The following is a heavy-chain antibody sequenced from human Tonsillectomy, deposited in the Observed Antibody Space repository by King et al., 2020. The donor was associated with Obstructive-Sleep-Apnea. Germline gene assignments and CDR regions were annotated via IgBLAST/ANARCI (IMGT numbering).Heavy chain of an antibody. CDR2: IRYDGSNK. CDR1: GFTFSSYG. CDR3: AKGPPIEETALVHDY. V-gene: IGHV3-30*02. Sequence: VQLVESGGGVVQTGRSLRLSCAASGFTFSSYGMHWVRQAPGKGLEWVAFIRYDGSNKYYADSVKGRFTISRDNSKNTLYLQMNSLRAEDTAVYYCAKGPPIEETALVHDYWGQGTLVTVSS. J-gene: IGHJ4*02. D-gene: IGHD5-18*01.